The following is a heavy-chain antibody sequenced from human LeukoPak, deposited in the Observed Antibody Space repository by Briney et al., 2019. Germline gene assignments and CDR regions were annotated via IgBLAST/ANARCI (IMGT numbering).Heavy chain of an antibody. J-gene: IGHJ6*02. V-gene: IGHV1-3*01. Sequence: ASVKVSCKASGYTFTSYAMHWVRQAPGQRLEWMGWINAGNGNTKYSQKFQGRVTITRDTSASTAYMELSSLRSEDTAVYYCARIRVGALHGDYYYYGMDVWGQGTTVTVSS. CDR3: ARIRVGALHGDYYYYGMDV. D-gene: IGHD1-26*01. CDR1: GYTFTSYA. CDR2: INAGNGNT.